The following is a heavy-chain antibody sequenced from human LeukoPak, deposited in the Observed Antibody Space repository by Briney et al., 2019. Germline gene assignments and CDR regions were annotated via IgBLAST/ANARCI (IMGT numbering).Heavy chain of an antibody. J-gene: IGHJ6*02. D-gene: IGHD6-19*01. CDR3: ARGNRWLVFYYYGMDV. V-gene: IGHV3-48*01. CDR1: GFTFSSYS. Sequence: PGGPLRLSCAASGFTFSSYSMNWVRQAPGKGLEWVSYISSSSSTIYYADSVKGRFTISRDNAKNSLYPQMNSLRAEDTAVYYCARGNRWLVFYYYGMDVWGQGTTVTVSS. CDR2: ISSSSSTI.